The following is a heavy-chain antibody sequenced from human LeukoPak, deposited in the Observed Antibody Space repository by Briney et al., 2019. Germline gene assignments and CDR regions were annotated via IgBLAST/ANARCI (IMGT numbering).Heavy chain of an antibody. Sequence: ASVKVSCKVSGYTLTELSMHWVRQAPGKGLEWMGGFDPEDGETIYAQKFQGRVTMTEDTSTDTAYMELSSLRSEDTAVYYCATWARDGITGSYYYYYYMDVWGKGTTVTVSS. CDR1: GYTLTELS. J-gene: IGHJ6*03. CDR3: ATWARDGITGSYYYYYYMDV. V-gene: IGHV1-24*01. D-gene: IGHD1-20*01. CDR2: FDPEDGET.